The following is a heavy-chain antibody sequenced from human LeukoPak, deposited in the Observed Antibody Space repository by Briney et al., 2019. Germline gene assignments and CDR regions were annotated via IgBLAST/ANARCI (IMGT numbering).Heavy chain of an antibody. J-gene: IGHJ4*02. D-gene: IGHD5-18*01. CDR2: INTNTGNP. Sequence: AASVKVSCKASGYTFTSYAMNWVRQAPGQGLEWMGWINTNTGNPTYAQGFTGRFVFSLDTSVNTAYLQITGLKADDTAVYCCGRDPKLGIRGYTYGYIDFWGQGTLVTVAS. CDR3: GRDPKLGIRGYTYGYIDF. CDR1: GYTFTSYA. V-gene: IGHV7-4-1*02.